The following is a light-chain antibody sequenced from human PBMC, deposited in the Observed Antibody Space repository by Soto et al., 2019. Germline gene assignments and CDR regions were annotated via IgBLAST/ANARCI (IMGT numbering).Light chain of an antibody. CDR2: KAS. CDR1: QSIGYW. Sequence: EIQMTQSPSTLSASVGDRVTITCRASQSIGYWLAWYQQKPGKAPNLLIYKASTLEGGVPSTFSGSGSRTEFTLTISSLQPDDFATYYSHQYSSYPWTFGHGTKVEIK. CDR3: HQYSSYPWT. J-gene: IGKJ1*01. V-gene: IGKV1-5*03.